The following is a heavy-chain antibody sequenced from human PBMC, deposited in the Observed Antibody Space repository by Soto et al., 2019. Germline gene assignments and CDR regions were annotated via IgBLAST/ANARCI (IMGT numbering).Heavy chain of an antibody. CDR1: GGTFSSYT. CDR3: ARDLSSGPTVSIDY. V-gene: IGHV1-69*04. J-gene: IGHJ4*02. CDR2: IIPILGIA. Sequence: SVKVSCKASGGTFSSYTISWVRQAPGQGLEWMGRIIPILGIANYAQKFQGRVTITADKSTSTAYMELSSLRSEDTAVYYCARDLSSGPTVSIDYWGQGTLVTVS. D-gene: IGHD6-19*01.